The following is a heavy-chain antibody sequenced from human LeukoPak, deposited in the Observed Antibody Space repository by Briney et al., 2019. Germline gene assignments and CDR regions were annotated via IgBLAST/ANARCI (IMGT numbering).Heavy chain of an antibody. V-gene: IGHV3-30-3*01. Sequence: GGSLRLSCAASGFTFSNYAMQWVRQAPGKGLEWVAVISYDESNKYYADSVKGRFTISRDNSKNTLYLQLNSLRAEDTAVYYCARDELAGTGGDYWGQGTLVTVSS. CDR3: ARDELAGTGGDY. CDR2: ISYDESNK. J-gene: IGHJ4*02. CDR1: GFTFSNYA. D-gene: IGHD6-19*01.